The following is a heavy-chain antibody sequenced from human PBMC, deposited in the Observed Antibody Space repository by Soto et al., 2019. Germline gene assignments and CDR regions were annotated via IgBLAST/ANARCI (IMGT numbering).Heavy chain of an antibody. D-gene: IGHD3-10*01. CDR1: GYTFTSYA. J-gene: IGHJ4*02. Sequence: ASVKVSCKASGYTFTSYAMHWVRQAPGQRLEWMGWINAGNGNTKYSQKFQGRVTITRDTSASTAYMELSSLRSEDTAVYYCARDESLWFGELSGGSYFDYWGQGTLVTVSS. CDR2: INAGNGNT. CDR3: ARDESLWFGELSGGSYFDY. V-gene: IGHV1-3*01.